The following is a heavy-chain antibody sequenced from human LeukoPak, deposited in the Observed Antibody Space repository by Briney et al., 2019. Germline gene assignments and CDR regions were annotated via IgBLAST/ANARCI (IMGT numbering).Heavy chain of an antibody. J-gene: IGHJ3*02. V-gene: IGHV3-74*01. Sequence: PGGSLRLSCAASGFTFSSYEMNWVRQAPGKGLVWVSRINSDGSSTSYADSVKGRFTISRDNAKNTLYLQMNSLRAEDTAVYYCARDDFPPAFDIWGQGTMATVSS. CDR2: INSDGSST. CDR1: GFTFSSYE. CDR3: ARDDFPPAFDI.